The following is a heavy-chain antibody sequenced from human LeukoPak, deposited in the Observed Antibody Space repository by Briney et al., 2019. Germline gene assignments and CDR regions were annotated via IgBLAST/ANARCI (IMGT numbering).Heavy chain of an antibody. CDR3: ASGPRGRGDAFDI. CDR1: GGSISSSSYY. CDR2: IYYSGST. Sequence: SETLSLTCTVSGGSISSSSYYWGWIRQPPGKGLEWIGSIYYSGSTYYNPSLKSRVTISVDTSKNQFSLKLSSVTAADTAVYYCASGPRGRGDAFDIWGQGTMVTVSS. J-gene: IGHJ3*02. D-gene: IGHD3-10*01. V-gene: IGHV4-39*01.